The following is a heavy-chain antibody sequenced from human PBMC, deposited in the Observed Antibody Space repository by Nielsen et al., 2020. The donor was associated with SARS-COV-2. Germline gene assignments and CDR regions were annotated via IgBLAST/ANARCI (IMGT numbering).Heavy chain of an antibody. V-gene: IGHV3-64D*06. CDR2: ISSNGGST. CDR1: GFTFSSYA. J-gene: IGHJ4*02. Sequence: GESLKISCSASGFTFSSYAMHWVRQAPGKGLEYVSAISSNGGSTYYADSVKGRFTISRDNSKNTLYLQMNSLRAEDTALYYCAKGSYWGQGTLVTVSS. CDR3: AKGSY.